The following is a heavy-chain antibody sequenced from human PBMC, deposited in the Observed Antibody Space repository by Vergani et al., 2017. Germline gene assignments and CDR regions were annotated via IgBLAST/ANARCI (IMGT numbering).Heavy chain of an antibody. V-gene: IGHV3-74*01. CDR2: INSDGDST. Sequence: VQLVESGGGLVQPGGSLRLSCTASGFTFSNYWMQWVRQAPGKGLMWVSRINSDGDSTSYADSVKGRFTISRDNAKNTLYLQMDSLRAEDTAVYYCGKDRAAAAGTGFVQHWGQGTLVTVSS. CDR1: GFTFSNYW. D-gene: IGHD6-13*01. J-gene: IGHJ1*01. CDR3: GKDRAAAAGTGFVQH.